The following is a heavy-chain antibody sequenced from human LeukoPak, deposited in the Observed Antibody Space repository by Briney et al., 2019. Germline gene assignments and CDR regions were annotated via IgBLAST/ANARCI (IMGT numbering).Heavy chain of an antibody. CDR2: MNPNSGNT. CDR1: GYTFTSYD. J-gene: IGHJ4*02. CDR3: ATPSPYCSSTSCPEYYFDY. V-gene: IGHV1-8*01. Sequence: ASVKVSCKASGYTFTSYDINWVRQATGQGLEWMGRMNPNSGNTGYAQKFQGRVTMTEDTSTDTAYMELSSLRSEDTAVYYCATPSPYCSSTSCPEYYFDYWGQGTLVTVCS. D-gene: IGHD2-2*01.